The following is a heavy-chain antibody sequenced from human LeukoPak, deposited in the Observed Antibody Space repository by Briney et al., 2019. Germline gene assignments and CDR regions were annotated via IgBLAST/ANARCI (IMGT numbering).Heavy chain of an antibody. CDR1: GGSISSYY. V-gene: IGHV4-59*01. CDR2: IYYSGST. J-gene: IGHJ4*02. CDR3: ARDRGDYNFDY. Sequence: SETLSLTCTVSGGSISSYYWHWIRQPPGEGLEWIGYIYYSGSTNSNPSLKSRVTISVDTSKNQFSLKLSSVTAADTAVYHCARDRGDYNFDYWGQGTLVTVSS. D-gene: IGHD4-17*01.